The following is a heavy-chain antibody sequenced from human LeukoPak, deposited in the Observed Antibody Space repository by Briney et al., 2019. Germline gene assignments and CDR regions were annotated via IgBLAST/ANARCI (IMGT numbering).Heavy chain of an antibody. V-gene: IGHV3-9*01. CDR3: AREGRYCSSTSCDDFDY. Sequence: PGGSLRLSCAASGFTFDDYAMHWVRQAPGKGLEWVSGISWNSGSIGYADSVKGRFTISRDNAKNSLYLQMNSLRAEDTAVYYCAREGRYCSSTSCDDFDYWGQGTLVTVSS. D-gene: IGHD2-2*01. J-gene: IGHJ4*02. CDR1: GFTFDDYA. CDR2: ISWNSGSI.